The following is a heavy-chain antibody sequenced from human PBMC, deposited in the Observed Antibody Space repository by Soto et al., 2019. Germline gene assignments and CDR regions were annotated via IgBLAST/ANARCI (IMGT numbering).Heavy chain of an antibody. J-gene: IGHJ6*02. D-gene: IGHD6-6*01. Sequence: SETLSLTCTVSGGSVSSRSYYWGWIRQPPGKGLEWIGSMYYSGRTYNNPSLTSRITMSVDPSKSQFSLKLSSVTAADTAVYYCARVISSSSSLGLPYYYSGMDVWGQGTTVTVSS. CDR2: MYYSGRT. V-gene: IGHV4-39*01. CDR1: GGSVSSRSYY. CDR3: ARVISSSSSLGLPYYYSGMDV.